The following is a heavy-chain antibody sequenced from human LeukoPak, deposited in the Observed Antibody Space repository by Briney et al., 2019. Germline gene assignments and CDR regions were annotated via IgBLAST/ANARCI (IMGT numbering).Heavy chain of an antibody. CDR2: IKEDGSEK. V-gene: IGHV3-7*01. CDR3: ARDSFETDIDY. J-gene: IGHJ4*02. Sequence: GGSLRLSCAASGFLFSRYWMSWVRQAPGKGLEWVADIKEDGSEKYYVESMKGRFTISRDNVKNLLYLQINSLRAEDTAVYYCARDSFETDIDYWGQGTLVTVSS. CDR1: GFLFSRYW. D-gene: IGHD1-14*01.